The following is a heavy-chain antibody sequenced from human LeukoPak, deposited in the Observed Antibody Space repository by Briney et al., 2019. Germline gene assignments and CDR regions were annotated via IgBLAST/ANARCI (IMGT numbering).Heavy chain of an antibody. V-gene: IGHV3-7*01. Sequence: PGGSLRLSCAASGFTFTNYWMIWVRQAPGKGLELVANIRQDRSEKYYVDSVKGRFTISRDNSKNTLYLQMNSLRAEDTAVYYCAMGMDVWGKGTTVTISS. J-gene: IGHJ6*04. CDR1: GFTFTNYW. CDR2: IRQDRSEK. CDR3: AMGMDV.